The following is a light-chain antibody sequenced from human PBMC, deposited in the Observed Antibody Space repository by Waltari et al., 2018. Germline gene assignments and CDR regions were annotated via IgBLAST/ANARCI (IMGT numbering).Light chain of an antibody. CDR3: QQGYSTPLT. V-gene: IGKV1-39*01. Sequence: DIQMTQSHSSLSASVGHRVTITCRASQSISNYLDWYQQKPGKAPKLLIYAASSLQRGVPSRFSGSGSGTDFTLTISSLQPEDFTTYYCQQGYSTPLTFGGGTKVEIK. J-gene: IGKJ4*01. CDR2: AAS. CDR1: QSISNY.